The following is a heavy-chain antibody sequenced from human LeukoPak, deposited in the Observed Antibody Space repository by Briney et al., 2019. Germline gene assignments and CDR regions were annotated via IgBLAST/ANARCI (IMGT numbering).Heavy chain of an antibody. D-gene: IGHD2-2*01. J-gene: IGHJ4*02. CDR2: INPNSGGT. Sequence: ASVKVSCKASGYTFTAYYMHWVRQAPGQGLEWMGWINPNSGGTNYAQKFQGRVTMTRDTSISTAYMELSRLRSDDTALYYCAREEEYCSSTSCHIDYWGQGTLVTVSS. CDR3: AREEEYCSSTSCHIDY. CDR1: GYTFTAYY. V-gene: IGHV1-2*02.